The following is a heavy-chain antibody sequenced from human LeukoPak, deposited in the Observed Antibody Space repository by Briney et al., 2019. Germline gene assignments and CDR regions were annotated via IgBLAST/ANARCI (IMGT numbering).Heavy chain of an antibody. V-gene: IGHV3-23*01. Sequence: GGSLRLSCAASGFTFSSYAMSWVRQAPGKGLEWVSAISGSGGSTYYADSVKGRFTISRDNSKNTLYLQMNSLRAEDTAVYYCATLWTGTGDEDKYYFDYWGQGTLVTVSS. CDR2: ISGSGGST. CDR3: ATLWTGTGDEDKYYFDY. D-gene: IGHD3/OR15-3a*01. CDR1: GFTFSSYA. J-gene: IGHJ4*02.